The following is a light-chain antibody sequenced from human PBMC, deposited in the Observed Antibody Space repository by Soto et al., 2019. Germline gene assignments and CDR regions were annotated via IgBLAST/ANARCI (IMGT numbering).Light chain of an antibody. CDR1: NSDVGSHNF. J-gene: IGLJ3*02. CDR2: EAS. V-gene: IGLV2-23*01. Sequence: QSALTQPASVSGSPGQSITISCTGTNSDVGSHNFVSWYQHYPRKAPKLLIYEASKRPSGLSNRFSGSKSGNTASLTISGLQAEDEADYYCCSLTNGATWVFGGGTKLTVL. CDR3: CSLTNGATWV.